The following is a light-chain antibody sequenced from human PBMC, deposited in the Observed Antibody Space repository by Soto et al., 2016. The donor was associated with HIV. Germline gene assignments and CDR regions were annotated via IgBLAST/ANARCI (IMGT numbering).Light chain of an antibody. V-gene: IGLV3-19*01. J-gene: IGLJ2*01. CDR3: DSRDSSGNHLI. Sequence: SSELTQDPAVSVASGQTVRITCQGDSLRSYYGSWYQQKPGQAPVLVIYGKNSRPSGIPDRFSGSTSGNTASLTITGVQAEDEADYYCDSRDSSGNHLIFGGGTKLTVL. CDR1: SLRSYY. CDR2: GKN.